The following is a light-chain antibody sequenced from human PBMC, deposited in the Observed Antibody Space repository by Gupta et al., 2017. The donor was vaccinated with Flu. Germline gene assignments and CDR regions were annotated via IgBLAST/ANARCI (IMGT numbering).Light chain of an antibody. CDR2: DAS. CDR1: QDISNY. CDR3: QQYDNLPPYS. J-gene: IGKJ2*03. V-gene: IGKV1-33*01. Sequence: DLQMTQSPSCLSASVGDRVTITCQASQDISNYLNWYQQKPGKAPKLLIYDASNLETGVPSRFSGSGSGTDFTFTISSLQPEDIATYYCQQYDNLPPYSFGQGTKLEIK.